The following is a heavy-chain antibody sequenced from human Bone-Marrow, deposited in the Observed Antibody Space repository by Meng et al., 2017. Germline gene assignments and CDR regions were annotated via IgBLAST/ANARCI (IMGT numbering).Heavy chain of an antibody. J-gene: IGHJ5*02. CDR3: ARARTTNQSKYRNAYNWFDP. Sequence: QLQLQESGSGLVKPSQTLSLTCAVSGGSISSGGYSWSWIRQPPGKGLEWIGYIYHSGSTHYNPSLKSRVIMSVDTSKNQFSLELYSVTAADTAVYYCARARTTNQSKYRNAYNWFDPWGQGTLVTVSS. CDR2: IYHSGST. CDR1: GGSISSGGYS. D-gene: IGHD2/OR15-2a*01. V-gene: IGHV4-30-2*01.